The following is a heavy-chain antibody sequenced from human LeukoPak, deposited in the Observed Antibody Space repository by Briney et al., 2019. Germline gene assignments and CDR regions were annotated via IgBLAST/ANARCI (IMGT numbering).Heavy chain of an antibody. Sequence: HTGGSLRLSCAASGFTFSGSAMHWVRQASGKGLEWVGRIRNKANSYATAYAASVKGRFTISRDDSKNTAYLQMNSLKTEDTAVYYCTIDDYYDRSGPSGADYFDYWGQGTLVTVSS. CDR2: IRNKANSYAT. CDR1: GFTFSGSA. D-gene: IGHD3-22*01. J-gene: IGHJ4*02. CDR3: TIDDYYDRSGPSGADYFDY. V-gene: IGHV3-73*01.